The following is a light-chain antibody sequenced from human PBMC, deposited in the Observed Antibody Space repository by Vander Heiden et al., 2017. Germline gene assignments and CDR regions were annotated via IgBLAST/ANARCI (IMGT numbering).Light chain of an antibody. J-gene: IGKJ1*01. CDR2: QAS. Sequence: DIQMTQSPSTLSASVGDGVTITCRASQSFATSLAWYQHKPGKAPKLLVVQASRLESGVPSRFSGSESGTEFALTISGLQPDDFATYYCQHYNSYPRMFGQGTRVEVK. CDR3: QHYNSYPRM. V-gene: IGKV1-5*03. CDR1: QSFATS.